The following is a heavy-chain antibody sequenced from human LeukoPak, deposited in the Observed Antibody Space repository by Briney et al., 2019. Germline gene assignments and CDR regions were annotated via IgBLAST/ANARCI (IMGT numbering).Heavy chain of an antibody. J-gene: IGHJ4*02. Sequence: PSETLSLTCAVYGGSFSGYSWTWIRQPPGKGLEWIGEIDRSGSTNYNPALKSRLTISVDTSKNQFSLKLTSVTAADTAVYYCAGGSATGLAYWGQGTLVTVSS. CDR3: AGGSATGLAY. CDR1: GGSFSGYS. D-gene: IGHD1-1*01. V-gene: IGHV4-34*01. CDR2: IDRSGST.